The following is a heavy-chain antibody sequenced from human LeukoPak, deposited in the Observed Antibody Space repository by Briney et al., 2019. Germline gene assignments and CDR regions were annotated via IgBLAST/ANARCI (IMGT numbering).Heavy chain of an antibody. J-gene: IGHJ4*02. Sequence: SETLSLTCAVYGGSFSGYYWSWIRQPPGKGLEWIGEINHNGSTNYNPSLKSRVTISVDTSKNQFSLKLSSVTAADTAVYYCARRRRYYDSSGYYGDRFDYWGQGTLVTVSS. CDR1: GGSFSGYY. CDR2: INHNGST. D-gene: IGHD3-22*01. CDR3: ARRRRYYDSSGYYGDRFDY. V-gene: IGHV4-34*01.